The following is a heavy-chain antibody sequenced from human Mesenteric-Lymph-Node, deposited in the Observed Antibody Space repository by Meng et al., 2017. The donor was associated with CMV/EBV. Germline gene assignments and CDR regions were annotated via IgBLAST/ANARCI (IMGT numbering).Heavy chain of an antibody. CDR2: VYYNEIT. CDR1: GGSINSYY. D-gene: IGHD2/OR15-2a*01. CDR3: ARDRISGGGAFDI. Sequence: SETLSLTCTVSGGSINSYYWSWIRQPPGKGLEWIGYVYYNEITNYNPSLKSRVTISVDTSKNQFSLKLSSVTAADTAVYYFARDRISGGGAFDIWGQGTMVTVSS. V-gene: IGHV4-59*01. J-gene: IGHJ3*02.